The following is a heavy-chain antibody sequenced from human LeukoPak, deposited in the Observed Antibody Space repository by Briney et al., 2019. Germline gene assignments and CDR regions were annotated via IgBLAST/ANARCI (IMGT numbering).Heavy chain of an antibody. V-gene: IGHV3-11*04. Sequence: AGGSLRLSCAASGFTFSDYYMSWIRQAPGKGLEWVSYISSSGSTIYYADSVKGRFTISRDNAKNSLYLQMNSLRAEDTAVYYCARAPIAVAGQDYFDYWGQGTLVTVSS. D-gene: IGHD6-19*01. J-gene: IGHJ4*02. CDR3: ARAPIAVAGQDYFDY. CDR2: ISSSGSTI. CDR1: GFTFSDYY.